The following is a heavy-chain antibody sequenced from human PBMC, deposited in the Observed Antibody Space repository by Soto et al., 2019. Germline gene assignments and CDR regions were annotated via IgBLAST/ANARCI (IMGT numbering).Heavy chain of an antibody. CDR3: ARASLVPAARWFDP. CDR2: INHSGST. Sequence: SETLSLTCAVYGGSFSGYYWSWIRQPPGKGLEWIGEINHSGSTNYNPSLKSRVTISVDTSKNQFSLKLSSVTAADTAVYYCARASLVPAARWFDPWGQGTLVTVS. D-gene: IGHD2-2*01. J-gene: IGHJ5*02. CDR1: GGSFSGYY. V-gene: IGHV4-34*01.